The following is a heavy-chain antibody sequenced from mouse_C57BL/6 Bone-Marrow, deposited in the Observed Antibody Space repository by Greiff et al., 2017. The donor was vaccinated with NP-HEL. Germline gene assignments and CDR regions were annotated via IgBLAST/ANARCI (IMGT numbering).Heavy chain of an antibody. Sequence: QVQLQQPGAELVKPGASVKLSCKASGYTFTSYWMHWVKQRPGQGLEWIGMIHPNIGSTNYNEKFKSKATLTVDKSSSTAYMQLSSLTSEDSAVYYCARGTTTMYYFDYWGQGTTLTVSS. J-gene: IGHJ2*01. CDR2: IHPNIGST. CDR3: ARGTTTMYYFDY. D-gene: IGHD1-2*01. V-gene: IGHV1-64*01. CDR1: GYTFTSYW.